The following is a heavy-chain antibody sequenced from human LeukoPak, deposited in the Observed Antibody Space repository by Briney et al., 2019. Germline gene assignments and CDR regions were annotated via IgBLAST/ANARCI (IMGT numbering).Heavy chain of an antibody. CDR2: ISGDGGST. D-gene: IGHD4-17*01. V-gene: IGHV3-43*02. J-gene: IGHJ4*02. Sequence: GGSLRLSCAASGFTSDDYAMHWVRQAPGKGLEWVSLISGDGGSTYYADSVKGRFTISRDNSKNSLYLQMNSLRAEDTALYYCAKDIRSGDYIGHDYWGQGTLVTVSS. CDR3: AKDIRSGDYIGHDY. CDR1: GFTSDDYA.